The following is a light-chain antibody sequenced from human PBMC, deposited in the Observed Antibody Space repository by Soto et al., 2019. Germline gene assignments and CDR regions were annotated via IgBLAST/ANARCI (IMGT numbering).Light chain of an antibody. Sequence: SYELAQPHSVSVATAQTGPRITCGGNNIGSKTVHWYQQKPGQAPVLVVYDDSDRPSGIPERFSGSNSGNTATLTIIRVEAGDEADYYCQVWDTSGVHYVFGTGTKVTVL. V-gene: IGLV3-21*02. J-gene: IGLJ1*01. CDR3: QVWDTSGVHYV. CDR2: DDS. CDR1: NIGSKT.